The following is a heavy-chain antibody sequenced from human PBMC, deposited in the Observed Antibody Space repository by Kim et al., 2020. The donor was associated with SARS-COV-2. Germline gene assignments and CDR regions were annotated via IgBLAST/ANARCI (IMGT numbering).Heavy chain of an antibody. J-gene: IGHJ4*02. V-gene: IGHV3-73*01. CDR2: AK. CDR3: ATYTDYFFNC. D-gene: IGHD4-17*01. Sequence: AKEYTGSVKGRCTVSRDDSKNTAYRQMNGLKLEDTAVYYCATYTDYFFNCWGQGILVTVSS.